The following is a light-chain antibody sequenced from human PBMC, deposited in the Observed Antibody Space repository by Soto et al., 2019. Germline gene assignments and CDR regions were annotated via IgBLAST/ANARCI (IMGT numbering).Light chain of an antibody. CDR2: DVT. J-gene: IGLJ1*01. CDR3: CSYVGSYTSYV. Sequence: QSALTQPRSVSGSPGQSVTISCTGTSSDVGGYNFVSWYQQHPGKAPKFMIYDVTKRPSGVPDRFSGSKSGNTASLTIYGLQAEDEADYYCCSYVGSYTSYVFGTGTKVTVL. V-gene: IGLV2-11*01. CDR1: SSDVGGYNF.